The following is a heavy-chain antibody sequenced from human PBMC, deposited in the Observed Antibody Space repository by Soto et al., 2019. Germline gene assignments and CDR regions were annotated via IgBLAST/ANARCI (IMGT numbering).Heavy chain of an antibody. J-gene: IGHJ5*02. D-gene: IGHD5-18*01. V-gene: IGHV4-31*03. CDR3: VRALRHTAMVYPWFDP. CDR1: GASVSTGAYY. Sequence: PSETLSLNCPVSGASVSTGAYYWGWVRQRPGRGLEWIGYVYESGYTYYNMSLKSRLTISLDRSNNQFSLGLTSVTAADTAVYYCVRALRHTAMVYPWFDPWGQGTLVTVSS. CDR2: VYESGYT.